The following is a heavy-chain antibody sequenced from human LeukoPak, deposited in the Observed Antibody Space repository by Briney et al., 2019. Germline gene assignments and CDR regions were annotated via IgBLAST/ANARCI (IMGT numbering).Heavy chain of an antibody. CDR3: ARDGEFYYYYGMDV. Sequence: LPGGSLRLSCAASGFTFSSYAMSWVRQAPGKGLEWVSAISGSGGSTYYADSVKGRFTISRDNSKNTLYLQMNSLRAEDTAVYYCARDGEFYYYYGMDVWGQGTTVTVSS. J-gene: IGHJ6*02. CDR2: ISGSGGST. CDR1: GFTFSSYA. V-gene: IGHV3-23*01.